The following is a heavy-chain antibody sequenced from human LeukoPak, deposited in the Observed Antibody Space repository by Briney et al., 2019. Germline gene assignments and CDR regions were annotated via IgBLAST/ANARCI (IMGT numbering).Heavy chain of an antibody. V-gene: IGHV4-61*01. D-gene: IGHD2-21*02. CDR2: IHYSGST. Sequence: SETLSLTCIVSGDSVTSGNYYWSWIRQPPGKGLEWIGYIHYSGSTSYNPSLMSRVTISVDTSKNQFSLKLSSVTAADTAVYYCARYVVVTAYFDYWGQGTLVTVSS. CDR3: ARYVVVTAYFDY. J-gene: IGHJ4*02. CDR1: GDSVTSGNYY.